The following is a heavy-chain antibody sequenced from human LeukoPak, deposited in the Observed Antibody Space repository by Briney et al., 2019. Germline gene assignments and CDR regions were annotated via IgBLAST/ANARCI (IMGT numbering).Heavy chain of an antibody. D-gene: IGHD2-15*01. Sequence: ASVKVSCKASGGTFSSYAISWVRQAPGQGLEWMGGIIPIFGTANYAQKFQGRVTITADKSTSTAYMELSSLRSEDTAVYYCAVVGHDCSGGSCHSAWFDPWGQGTLVTVSS. CDR3: AVVGHDCSGGSCHSAWFDP. CDR1: GGTFSSYA. CDR2: IIPIFGTA. V-gene: IGHV1-69*06. J-gene: IGHJ5*02.